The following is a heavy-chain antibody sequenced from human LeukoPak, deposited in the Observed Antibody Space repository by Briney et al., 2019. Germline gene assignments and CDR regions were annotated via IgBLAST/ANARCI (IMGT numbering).Heavy chain of an antibody. CDR3: ARDCGAAGIWFDP. Sequence: ASVKVSCKASGYTFTGYYMHWVRQAPGQGLEWMGWINPNSGGTNYAQKFQGRVTMTRDTSISTAYMELSRLRSDDTAVYYCARDCGAAGIWFDPWGQGTLVTVSS. J-gene: IGHJ5*02. V-gene: IGHV1-2*02. CDR2: INPNSGGT. CDR1: GYTFTGYY. D-gene: IGHD3-10*01.